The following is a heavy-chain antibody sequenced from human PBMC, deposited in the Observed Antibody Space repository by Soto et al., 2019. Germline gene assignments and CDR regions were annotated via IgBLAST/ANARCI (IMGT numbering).Heavy chain of an antibody. CDR1: GGSISTYY. V-gene: IGHV4-59*01. CDR3: ARRYGGNFDY. CDR2: IYYSGST. D-gene: IGHD3-16*01. J-gene: IGHJ4*02. Sequence: SETLSLTCTVSGGSISTYYWSWIRQPPGKGLEWIGHIYYSGSTNYNPSLKSRVTISVDTSKNQFSLKLSSVTAADTAVYYCARRYGGNFDYWGQGTLVTVSS.